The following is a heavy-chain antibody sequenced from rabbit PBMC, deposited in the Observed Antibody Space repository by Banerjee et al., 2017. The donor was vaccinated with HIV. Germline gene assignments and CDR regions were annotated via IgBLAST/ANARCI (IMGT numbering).Heavy chain of an antibody. CDR3: ARDEGADDYPFNL. CDR2: FYARSGDT. J-gene: IGHJ4*01. V-gene: IGHV1S40*01. D-gene: IGHD2-1*01. CDR1: GFDLSSNYY. Sequence: QSLEESGGGLVKPEGSLTLTCKASGFDLSSNYYMWWVRQAPGKGLEWIARFYARSGDTNYASWAKGRFTISKTSSTTVTLQMTSLTAADTATYFCARDEGADDYPFNLWGQGTLVTVS.